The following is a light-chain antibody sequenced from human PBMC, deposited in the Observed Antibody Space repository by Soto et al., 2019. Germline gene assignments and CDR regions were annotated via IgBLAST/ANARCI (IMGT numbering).Light chain of an antibody. V-gene: IGKV3-11*01. CDR3: QQRSNWPPEIT. CDR1: QSVGSD. J-gene: IGKJ5*01. Sequence: EIVMTQSPATLSVSPGERATLSCRASQSVGSDLAWYQQKPGQAPRLVIYDIFTRATGVPTRISGSGSGTGFTLTISSLEPEDFAVYYCQQRSNWPPEITFGQGTRLEIK. CDR2: DIF.